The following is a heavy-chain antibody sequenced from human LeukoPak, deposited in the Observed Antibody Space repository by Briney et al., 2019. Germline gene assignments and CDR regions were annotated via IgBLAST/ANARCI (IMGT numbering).Heavy chain of an antibody. Sequence: PSETLSLTCNVSGDSISSGGYYWTWIRQHPVRGLEWIGYIYYSGRVYYNPSLESRVTISIDTSKNHFSLNLYSVTAADTAVYYCARSDGYSFDSWGQGTLVTVSS. D-gene: IGHD5-18*01. CDR1: GDSISSGGYY. CDR3: ARSDGYSFDS. CDR2: IYYSGRV. J-gene: IGHJ4*02. V-gene: IGHV4-31*03.